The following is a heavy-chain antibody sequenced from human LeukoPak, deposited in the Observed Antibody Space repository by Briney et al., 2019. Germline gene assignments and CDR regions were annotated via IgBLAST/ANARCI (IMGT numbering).Heavy chain of an antibody. CDR2: ISPSGVRT. Sequence: ASVKVSCKASGHTFTNYYMHWVRQAPGQGLEWMGMISPSGVRTTYAQRFQGRVTMTRDTSTSTLYMDLSSLRSDDTAVFYCARGDGYNWSAYWGQGTLVTVSS. CDR3: ARGDGYNWSAY. V-gene: IGHV1-46*01. CDR1: GHTFTNYY. D-gene: IGHD5-24*01. J-gene: IGHJ4*02.